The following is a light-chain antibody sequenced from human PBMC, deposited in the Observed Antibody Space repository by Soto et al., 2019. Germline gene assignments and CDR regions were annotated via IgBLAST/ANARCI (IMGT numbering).Light chain of an antibody. CDR1: SSNIGSNA. CDR2: SNN. V-gene: IGLV1-44*01. CDR3: AAWDDSLNGHVV. J-gene: IGLJ2*01. Sequence: QLVLTQPPSASGTPGQRVTISCSGSSSNIGSNAVNWYQQLPGTAPKLLIYSNNQRPSGVPDRLSGSKSGTSTSASLAISGLQSEDEGDYYCAAWDDSLNGHVVFGGGTKLTVL.